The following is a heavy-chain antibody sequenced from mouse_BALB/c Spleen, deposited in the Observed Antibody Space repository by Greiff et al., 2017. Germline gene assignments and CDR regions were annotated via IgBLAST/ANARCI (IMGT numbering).Heavy chain of an antibody. CDR3: VYYRYDVRFAY. J-gene: IGHJ3*01. V-gene: IGHV2-6-7*01. CDR2: IWGDGST. Sequence: VQLQQSGPGLVAPSQSLSITCTVSGFSLTGYGVNWVRQPPGKGLEWLGMIWGDGSTDYNSALKSRLSISKDNSKSQVFLKMNSLQTDDTARYYCVYYRYDVRFAYWGQGTLVTVSA. D-gene: IGHD2-14*01. CDR1: GFSLTGYG.